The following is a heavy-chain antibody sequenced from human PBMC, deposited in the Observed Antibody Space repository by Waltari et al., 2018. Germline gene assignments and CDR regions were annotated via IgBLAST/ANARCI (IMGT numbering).Heavy chain of an antibody. Sequence: QLVESEGEVGQSWVAGGRSWAGGGFGFGGSGVNWVRQAPGKGLEWVAFIRYDGSNKYYADSVKGRFTISRDNSKNTLYLQMNSLRAEDTAVYYCAKRTGSLGATGAFDIWGQGTMVTVSS. V-gene: IGHV3-30*02. CDR3: AKRTGSLGATGAFDI. D-gene: IGHD1-26*01. CDR2: IRYDGSNK. J-gene: IGHJ3*02. CDR1: GFGFGGSG.